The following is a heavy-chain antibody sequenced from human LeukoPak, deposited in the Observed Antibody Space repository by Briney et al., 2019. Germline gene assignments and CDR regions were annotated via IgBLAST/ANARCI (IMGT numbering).Heavy chain of an antibody. J-gene: IGHJ6*02. V-gene: IGHV4-39*01. CDR1: GASISTRSNY. D-gene: IGHD4-17*01. CDR3: VRDYGDYARQYYYGMDV. Sequence: SETLALTCTVSGASISTRSNYWGWIRQPPGKGLEWIGSIYYSGSTYFNPSLQSRVTLSVDTSNSRFFLKLNSVTAADTAVYYCVRDYGDYARQYYYGMDVWGQGTTVTVSS. CDR2: IYYSGST.